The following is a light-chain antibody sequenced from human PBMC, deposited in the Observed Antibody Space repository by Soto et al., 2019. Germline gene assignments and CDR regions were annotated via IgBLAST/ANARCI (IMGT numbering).Light chain of an antibody. CDR2: GAS. CDR3: QQHTDWPPIT. J-gene: IGKJ5*01. CDR1: QSLRSS. V-gene: IGKV3-15*01. Sequence: EKIMTQSPDTLSVSLGERAPLSCRASQSLRSSLAWYQQKPGQPPRLLIYGASTRATGVPARFSGSGSGTDFILTISSLQSEDFAVYYCQQHTDWPPITFGQGTRLEIK.